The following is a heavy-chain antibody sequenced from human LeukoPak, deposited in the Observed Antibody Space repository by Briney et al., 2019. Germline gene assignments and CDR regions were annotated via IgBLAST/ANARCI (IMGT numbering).Heavy chain of an antibody. V-gene: IGHV3-23*01. CDR2: LRGDDET. J-gene: IGHJ4*02. D-gene: IGHD2-2*03. CDR1: GFSFRHYA. CDR3: ARASWISSADAVW. Sequence: GGSLRLSCAASGFSFRHYAMSWVRQAPTRGLEWVSSLRGDDETFYADSVKGRFTLSRDDSRNSVFLHLNNPRVDDTAVYYCARASWISSADAVWWGQGTLVTVSS.